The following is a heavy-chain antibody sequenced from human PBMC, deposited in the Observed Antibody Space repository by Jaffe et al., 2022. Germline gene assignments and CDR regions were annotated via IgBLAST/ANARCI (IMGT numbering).Heavy chain of an antibody. D-gene: IGHD3-10*01. CDR3: AREGGWFGESMYNWFDP. V-gene: IGHV4-61*02. CDR1: GGSISSGSYY. CDR2: IYTSGST. J-gene: IGHJ5*02. Sequence: QVQLQESGPGLVKPSQTLSLTCTVSGGSISSGSYYWSWIRQPAGKGLEWIGRIYTSGSTNYNPSLKSRVTISVDTSKNQFSLKLSSVTAADTAVYYCAREGGWFGESMYNWFDPWGQGTLVTVSS.